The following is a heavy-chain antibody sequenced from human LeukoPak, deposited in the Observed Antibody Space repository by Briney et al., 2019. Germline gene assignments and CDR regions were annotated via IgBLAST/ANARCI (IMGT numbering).Heavy chain of an antibody. CDR2: IHYSGST. CDR3: ARGYSYGLFDY. V-gene: IGHV4-59*01. J-gene: IGHJ4*02. Sequence: SESLSLTCTVSGDSISSYYWSWIRQPPGKGLEWIGYIHYSGSTSYNPSLKSRVTISVDTSKNQFSLKLSSVTAADTAVYYCARGYSYGLFDYWGQGNLVTVSS. CDR1: GDSISSYY. D-gene: IGHD5-18*01.